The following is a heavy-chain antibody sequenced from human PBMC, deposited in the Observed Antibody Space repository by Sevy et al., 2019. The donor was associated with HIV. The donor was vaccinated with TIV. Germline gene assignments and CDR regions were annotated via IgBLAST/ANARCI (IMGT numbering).Heavy chain of an antibody. CDR3: ARYCISTSPHNWFDP. V-gene: IGHV4-30-4*01. CDR2: IYYSGTT. CDR1: VGSISSGDCY. Sequence: SETLSLTCTVSVGSISSGDCYWSWMRQPPGKGLEWNGYIYYSGTTYYNPSLKSRVTISVDTSKNHFSLNLNSVTAANTAEYYCARYCISTSPHNWFDPWGQGTLVTVSS. D-gene: IGHD2-2*01. J-gene: IGHJ5*02.